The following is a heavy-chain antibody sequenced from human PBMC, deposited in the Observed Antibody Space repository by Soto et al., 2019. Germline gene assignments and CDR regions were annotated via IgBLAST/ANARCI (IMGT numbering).Heavy chain of an antibody. D-gene: IGHD2-21*01. CDR2: IIPIFGTA. V-gene: IGHV1-69*12. J-gene: IGHJ4*01. CDR3: ASDTPRGDDY. CDR1: GCTFSSYA. Sequence: QVQLVQSGAEVKKPGSSVKVSCKASGCTFSSYAISWVRQAPGQGLEWMGGIIPIFGTANYAQKFQGRVTITADESTSTAYREVSSLRCEDRAVYYWASDTPRGDDYWGQGTPVTVSS.